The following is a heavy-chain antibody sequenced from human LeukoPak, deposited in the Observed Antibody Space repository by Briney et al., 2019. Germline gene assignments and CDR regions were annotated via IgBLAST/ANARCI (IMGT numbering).Heavy chain of an antibody. Sequence: GASVKVSCKASGYTFTNYYIHWVRQAPGQGLECMGWINPNSGGTNYVQKFQGRVTMTRDTSIYTAYMELSRLSSDDTAVYYCARDSTNKPFDYWDQGTLVTVSS. V-gene: IGHV1-2*02. CDR2: INPNSGGT. D-gene: IGHD1/OR15-1a*01. J-gene: IGHJ4*02. CDR1: GYTFTNYY. CDR3: ARDSTNKPFDY.